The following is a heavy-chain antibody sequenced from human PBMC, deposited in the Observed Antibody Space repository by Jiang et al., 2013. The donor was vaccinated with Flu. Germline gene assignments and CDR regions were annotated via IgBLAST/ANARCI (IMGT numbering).Heavy chain of an antibody. V-gene: IGHV4-59*08. CDR1: GGSISNYY. CDR2: ISYSGTT. J-gene: IGHJ4*02. D-gene: IGHD1-26*01. Sequence: VKPSETLSLTCSVSGGSISNYYWSWIRQPPGKGLEWIAYISYSGTTNYNPSLRSRVTISVDTSRNQFSLKLNSVTAADTAVYYCARHLSGSYHDYWGLGTLLTVSS. CDR3: ARHLSGSYHDY.